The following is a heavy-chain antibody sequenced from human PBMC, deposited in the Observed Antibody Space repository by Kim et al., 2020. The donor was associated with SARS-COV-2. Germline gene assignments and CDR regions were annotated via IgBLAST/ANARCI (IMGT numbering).Heavy chain of an antibody. V-gene: IGHV4-59*01. CDR1: GGSISSYY. Sequence: SETLSLTCTVSGGSISSYYWSWIRQPPGKGLEWIGYIYYSGSTNYNPSLKSRVTISVDTSKNQFSLKLSSVTAADTAVYYCARDFSAVNSMIVDHWFDPWGQGTLVTVSS. D-gene: IGHD3-22*01. CDR3: ARDFSAVNSMIVDHWFDP. CDR2: IYYSGST. J-gene: IGHJ5*02.